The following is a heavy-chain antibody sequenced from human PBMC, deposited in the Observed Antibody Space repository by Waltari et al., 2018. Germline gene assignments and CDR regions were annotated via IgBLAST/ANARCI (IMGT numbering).Heavy chain of an antibody. CDR2: IIPIFGTA. D-gene: IGHD6-19*01. V-gene: IGHV1-69*13. CDR1: GGPFSSYA. Sequence: QVQLVQSGAEVKKPGSSVKVSCKASGGPFSSYAISWVRQAPGQGLEWMGGIIPIFGTANYAQKFQGRVTITADESTSTAYMELSSLRSEDTAVYYCARLPGYSSGWLPAPYDYWGQGTLVTVSS. J-gene: IGHJ4*02. CDR3: ARLPGYSSGWLPAPYDY.